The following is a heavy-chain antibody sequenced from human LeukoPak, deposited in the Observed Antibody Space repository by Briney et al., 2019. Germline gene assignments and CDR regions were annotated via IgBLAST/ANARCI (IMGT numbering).Heavy chain of an antibody. D-gene: IGHD3-10*01. J-gene: IGHJ4*02. V-gene: IGHV4-34*01. CDR3: ARRDYLGSGSYYNG. Sequence: SETLSLTCAAYGGSFTGYYWSWIRQPPGKGLEWIGEINHSGGINYNPSLTTRVTISVDTSKNQFSLKLNSVTAADTAVYYCARRDYLGSGSYYNGWGQGTLVTVSS. CDR1: GGSFTGYY. CDR2: INHSGGI.